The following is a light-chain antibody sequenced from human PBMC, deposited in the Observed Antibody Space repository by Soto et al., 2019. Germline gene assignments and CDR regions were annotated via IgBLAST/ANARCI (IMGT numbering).Light chain of an antibody. J-gene: IGKJ1*01. CDR3: QQYGSSPPRT. V-gene: IGKV3-20*01. Sequence: EIVMTQSPGPPSVAPGEIATLSFRASQSVSSNLAWYQQKPGQAPRLLIYGASTRATDVPDRFSGSGSGADFTLSISRLEPEDFAVYYCQQYGSSPPRTFGQGTKVDIK. CDR1: QSVSSN. CDR2: GAS.